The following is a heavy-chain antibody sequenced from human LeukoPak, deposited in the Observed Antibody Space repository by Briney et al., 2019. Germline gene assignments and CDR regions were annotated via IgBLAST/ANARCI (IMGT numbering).Heavy chain of an antibody. V-gene: IGHV3-23*01. J-gene: IGHJ4*02. Sequence: GASLSLSCAASGFTFSNYAMSWVRQAPGKGLEWVSAIVGSGGSTYYADSVKGRFTISRDNSKNTLFLQMNSLRVEDTALYYCSKWGDYDVLTGYYDSDFWGQGTLVTVSS. D-gene: IGHD3-9*01. CDR2: IVGSGGST. CDR1: GFTFSNYA. CDR3: SKWGDYDVLTGYYDSDF.